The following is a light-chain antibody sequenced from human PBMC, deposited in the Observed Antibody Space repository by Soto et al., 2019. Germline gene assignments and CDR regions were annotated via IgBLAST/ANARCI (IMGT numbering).Light chain of an antibody. V-gene: IGKV3-15*01. CDR1: QSASTN. Sequence: EIVLTQSPVTLSVSPGERATLFCRASQSASTNLAWYQHKPGQAPRLLIYGASTRATAIPARFSGSGSGTELTLTITSLESEDFAVYYCQHYNSWPRIAFGQGTRLEIK. J-gene: IGKJ5*01. CDR3: QHYNSWPRIA. CDR2: GAS.